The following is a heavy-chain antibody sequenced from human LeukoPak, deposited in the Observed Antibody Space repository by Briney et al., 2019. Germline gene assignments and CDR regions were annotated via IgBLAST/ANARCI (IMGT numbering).Heavy chain of an antibody. J-gene: IGHJ2*01. V-gene: IGHV3-9*03. D-gene: IGHD4-17*01. Sequence: GGSLRLSCAASGFTFSSYAMSWVRQAPGKGLEWVSGISWNSGSIGYADSVKGRFTISRDNAKNSLYLQMNSLRAEDMALYYCAKALRFDWYFDLWGRGTLVTVSS. CDR1: GFTFSSYA. CDR2: ISWNSGSI. CDR3: AKALRFDWYFDL.